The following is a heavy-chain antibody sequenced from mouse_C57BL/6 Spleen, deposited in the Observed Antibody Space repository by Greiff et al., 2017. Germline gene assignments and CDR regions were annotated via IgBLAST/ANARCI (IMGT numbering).Heavy chain of an antibody. V-gene: IGHV1-47*01. J-gene: IGHJ1*03. CDR1: GYTFTTYP. Sequence: QVQLQQSGAELVKPGASVKMSCKASGYTFTTYPIEWMKQNHGKSLEWIGNFHPYNDDTKYNEKFKGKATLTVEKSSSTVYLGLSRLTSDDSAVYYCARGIGYYGSSDWYFDVWGTGTTVTVSS. D-gene: IGHD1-1*01. CDR2: FHPYNDDT. CDR3: ARGIGYYGSSDWYFDV.